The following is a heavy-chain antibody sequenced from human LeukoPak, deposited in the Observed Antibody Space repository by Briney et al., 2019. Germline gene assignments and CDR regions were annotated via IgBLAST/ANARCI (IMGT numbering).Heavy chain of an antibody. CDR1: GFTFSNAW. CDR2: IKAKIDGETI. CDR3: TRGWNDGGPIFYY. Sequence: PGGSLRLSCAASGFTFSNAWLNWVRQAPGKGLEWVGRIKAKIDGETIDYTAPVKGRFTISRDDSKSIAYLQMNSLKTEDTAVYYCTRGWNDGGPIFYYWGQGTLVTVSS. J-gene: IGHJ4*02. V-gene: IGHV3-15*01. D-gene: IGHD1-1*01.